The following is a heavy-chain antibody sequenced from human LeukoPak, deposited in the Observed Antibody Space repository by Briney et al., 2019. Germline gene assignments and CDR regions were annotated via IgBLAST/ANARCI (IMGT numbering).Heavy chain of an antibody. V-gene: IGHV3-33*01. CDR1: GFTFSNYG. D-gene: IGHD3-10*01. CDR3: ARDRDYSGSGSPDS. J-gene: IGHJ4*02. CDR2: IWYDGHTK. Sequence: PGGSLRLSCAVSGFTFSNYGMHWVRQAPGKGLEWLTLIWYDGHTKFYADSVKGRFTVSRDNSKNTLYLQMDNLRDEDTAVYYCARDRDYSGSGSPDSWGQGTLVTVSS.